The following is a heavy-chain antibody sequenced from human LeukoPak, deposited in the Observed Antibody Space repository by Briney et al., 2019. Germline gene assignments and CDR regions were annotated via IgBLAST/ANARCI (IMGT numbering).Heavy chain of an antibody. D-gene: IGHD3-10*01. J-gene: IGHJ4*02. V-gene: IGHV1-2*02. CDR1: GYTFTGYY. CDR3: ARVVPLMVRGRYYFDY. CDR2: INPNSGGT. Sequence: GASGKVSCKASGYTFTGYYMHWVRQAPGQGLEWMGWINPNSGGTNYAQKFQGRVTMTTDTSTSTAYMELRSLRSDDTAVYYCARVVPLMVRGRYYFDYWGQGTLVTVSS.